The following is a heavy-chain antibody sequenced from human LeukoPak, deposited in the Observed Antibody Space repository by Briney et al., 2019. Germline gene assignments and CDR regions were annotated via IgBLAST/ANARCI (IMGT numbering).Heavy chain of an antibody. CDR1: GYSISSGYY. Sequence: PSETLSLTCTVSGYSISSGYYWGWIRQPPGKGLEWIGSIYHSGSTYYNPSLKSRVTISVDTSKNQFSLKLSSETAADTAVYYCARDVGLSGGHLHNWFDPWGQGTLVTVSS. V-gene: IGHV4-38-2*02. J-gene: IGHJ5*02. D-gene: IGHD3-10*01. CDR2: IYHSGST. CDR3: ARDVGLSGGHLHNWFDP.